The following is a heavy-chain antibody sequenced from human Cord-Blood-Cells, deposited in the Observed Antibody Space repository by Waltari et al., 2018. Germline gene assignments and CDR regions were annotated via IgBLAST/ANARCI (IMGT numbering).Heavy chain of an antibody. J-gene: IGHJ4*01. V-gene: IGHV3-9*02. CDR3: AKDMFRYSSGWFDY. CDR2: ISWNSGSI. CDR1: GFTSDDYA. D-gene: IGHD6-19*01. Sequence: EVQLVESGGGLVQPGRSLRLSCAASGFTSDDYAMHWVRPAPGKGLEWVSGISWNSGSIGYADSVKGRFTISRDNAKNSLYLQMNSLRAEDTALYYCAKDMFRYSSGWFDYWGQEPWSPSPQ.